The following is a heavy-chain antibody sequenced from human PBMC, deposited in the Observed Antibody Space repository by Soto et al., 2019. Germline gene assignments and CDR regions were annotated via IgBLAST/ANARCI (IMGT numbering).Heavy chain of an antibody. D-gene: IGHD3-10*01. CDR3: ATQVVVRGVIRPDY. CDR2: FDPEDGET. Sequence: ASVKVSCKVSGYTLTELSMHWLRQAPGKGLEWMGGFDPEDGETIYAQKFQGRVTMTEDTSTDTAYMELSSLRSEDTAVYYCATQVVVRGVIRPDYWGQGTLVTVSS. V-gene: IGHV1-24*01. J-gene: IGHJ4*02. CDR1: GYTLTELS.